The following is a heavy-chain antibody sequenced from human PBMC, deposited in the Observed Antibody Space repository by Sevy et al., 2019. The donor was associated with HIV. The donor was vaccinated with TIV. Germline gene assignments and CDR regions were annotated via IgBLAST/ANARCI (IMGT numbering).Heavy chain of an antibody. CDR3: AKAVPTILGVTRYYYGIDV. CDR1: GFNFNNYG. D-gene: IGHD3-3*01. J-gene: IGHJ6*02. Sequence: GGSLRLSCAASGFNFNNYGMHWVRQAPGKGLEWVAVISYDGSDKYYADSVKGQFTISRDNSKNTLYLQVHSPRAEDTPVYYCAKAVPTILGVTRYYYGIDVWGQGTTVTVSS. CDR2: ISYDGSDK. V-gene: IGHV3-30*18.